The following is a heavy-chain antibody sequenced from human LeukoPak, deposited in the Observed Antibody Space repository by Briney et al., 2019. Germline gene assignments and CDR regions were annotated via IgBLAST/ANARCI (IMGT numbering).Heavy chain of an antibody. V-gene: IGHV1-2*02. CDR1: GYSFTDYY. CDR3: ARDKNPTVFDY. Sequence: ASVKVSCKASGYSFTDYYLHWVRQAPGQGLEWMGWMKPESGKTGTAQRFQGRVTLTRDTPTSTAYMEVTRLTSDDTAIYYCARDKNPTVFDYWGQGTLVTVSS. CDR2: MKPESGKT. J-gene: IGHJ4*01.